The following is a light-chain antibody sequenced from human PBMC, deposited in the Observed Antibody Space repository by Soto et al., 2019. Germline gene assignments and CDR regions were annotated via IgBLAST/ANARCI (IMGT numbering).Light chain of an antibody. J-gene: IGKJ5*01. Sequence: EIVMTQSPATLSVSPGERATLSCRASQSVSSNLAWYQQKPGQAPRLLMYGASTRATGIPARFSGRGSGTEFTLTISSLQSEDSAIYYCQQYNNWPPLTFGGGTRLENK. CDR2: GAS. CDR1: QSVSSN. V-gene: IGKV3-15*01. CDR3: QQYNNWPPLT.